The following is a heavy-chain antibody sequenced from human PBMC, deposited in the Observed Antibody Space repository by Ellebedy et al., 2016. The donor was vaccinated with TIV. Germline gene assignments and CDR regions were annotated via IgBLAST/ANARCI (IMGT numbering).Heavy chain of an antibody. Sequence: AASVQVSCKASGYTFTSYDINWVRQATGQGLEWMGWMNPNSGNTGYAQKFRGRVTMTRNTSISTAYMELNSLRSEDTAAYYCARASYDSSGTVNDYWGQGTLVTVSS. CDR2: MNPNSGNT. CDR3: ARASYDSSGTVNDY. J-gene: IGHJ4*02. CDR1: GYTFTSYD. D-gene: IGHD3-22*01. V-gene: IGHV1-8*01.